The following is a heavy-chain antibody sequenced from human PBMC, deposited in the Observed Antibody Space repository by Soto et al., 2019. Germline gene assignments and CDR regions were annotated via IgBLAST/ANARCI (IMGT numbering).Heavy chain of an antibody. Sequence: GGSLRLSCAASGFTFSSYSMNWVRQAPGKGLEWVSSISSSSSYIYYADSVKGRFTISRDNAKNSLYLQMNSLRAEDTAVYYCARDSPLRYFDWLLPENFDYWGQGALVTVSS. CDR2: ISSSSSYI. D-gene: IGHD3-9*01. CDR1: GFTFSSYS. V-gene: IGHV3-21*01. J-gene: IGHJ4*02. CDR3: ARDSPLRYFDWLLPENFDY.